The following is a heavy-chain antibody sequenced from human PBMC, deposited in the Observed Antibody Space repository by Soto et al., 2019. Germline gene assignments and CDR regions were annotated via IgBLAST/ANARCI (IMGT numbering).Heavy chain of an antibody. J-gene: IGHJ4*02. CDR2: IYWYDDK. CDR1: GFSLSTNGVG. D-gene: IGHD2-2*01. CDR3: AHTMPPRIFDY. Sequence: QITLKESGPTLVKPTQTLTLTCTFSGFSLSTNGVGVGWIRQPPGKALEWLALIYWYDDKRYSPSLESRLTITKDTSKNQVVLTMTNMDPVDTATYYWAHTMPPRIFDYWGQGTLVTVSS. V-gene: IGHV2-5*01.